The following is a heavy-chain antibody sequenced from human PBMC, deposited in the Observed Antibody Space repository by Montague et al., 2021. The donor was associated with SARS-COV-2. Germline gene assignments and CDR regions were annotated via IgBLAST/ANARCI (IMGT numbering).Heavy chain of an antibody. CDR1: GFTFSSYS. J-gene: IGHJ4*02. V-gene: IGHV3-48*04. CDR2: ISSSSSTI. Sequence: SLRLSCAASGFTFSSYSMNWVRQAPGKGLEWVSYISSSSSTIYYADSVKGRFTISRDNAKNSLYLQMNSLRAEDTAVYYCARVKPSIAARNYFDYWGQGTLVTVSS. CDR3: ARVKPSIAARNYFDY. D-gene: IGHD6-6*01.